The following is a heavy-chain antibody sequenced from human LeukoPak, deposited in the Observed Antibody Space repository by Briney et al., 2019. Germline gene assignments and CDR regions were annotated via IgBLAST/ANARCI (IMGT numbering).Heavy chain of an antibody. CDR2: INPNSGGT. CDR3: ARADIVATISDFDY. V-gene: IGHV1-2*02. J-gene: IGHJ4*02. D-gene: IGHD5-12*01. CDR1: GYTFTGYY. Sequence: ASVKVSCKASGYTFTGYYMHWVRQAPGQGLEWMGWINPNSGGTNYAQKFQGRVTMTRDTSISTAYMELSRLRSDDTAVYYCARADIVATISDFDYRGQGTLVTVSS.